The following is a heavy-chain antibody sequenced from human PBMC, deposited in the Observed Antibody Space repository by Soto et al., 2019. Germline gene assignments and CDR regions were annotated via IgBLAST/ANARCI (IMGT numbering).Heavy chain of an antibody. CDR1: GGSLSSCGYY. CDR3: ARDFKRYSSPRGLLEY. CDR2: IYYSGNT. Sequence: LSENLSLTYTVSGGSLSSCGYYWSWIRQQPGKGLEWIGYIYYSGNTYYNPSLKRRFSISVDTSKNQFSLQLSSVTVADTAVYYCARDFKRYSSPRGLLEYWGLRTLVIVSS. V-gene: IGHV4-30-4*08. D-gene: IGHD6-13*01. J-gene: IGHJ4*02.